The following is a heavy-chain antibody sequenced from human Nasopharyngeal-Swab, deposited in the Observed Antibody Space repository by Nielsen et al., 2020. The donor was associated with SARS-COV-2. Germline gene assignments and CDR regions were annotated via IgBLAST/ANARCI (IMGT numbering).Heavy chain of an antibody. CDR1: GYSFTSSD. CDR2: IIPILGVA. Sequence: SVKVSCKASGYSFTSSDISWVRQAPGQGLEWIGGIIPILGVANYAQKFHGRVTISADTSTRTAYMELSSLRSEDTAVYYCAGHVGGSDNFPVSPFDYWGHGTLVTVSS. V-gene: IGHV1-69*10. J-gene: IGHJ4*01. D-gene: IGHD3-16*01. CDR3: AGHVGGSDNFPVSPFDY.